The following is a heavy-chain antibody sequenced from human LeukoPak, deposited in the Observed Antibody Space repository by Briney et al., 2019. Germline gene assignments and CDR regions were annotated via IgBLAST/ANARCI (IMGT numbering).Heavy chain of an antibody. CDR3: ARVKKLMPELAF. J-gene: IGHJ4*02. Sequence: ASVKVSCKSSGYTFTDYFIHWVRQAPGQGLEWMGWINPNSGATKYAQKFQGRVSMTRDTSINTAYMDLSNLRSDDTAIFYCARVKKLMPELAFWGQGTLVTVSS. CDR2: INPNSGAT. D-gene: IGHD1-7*01. V-gene: IGHV1-2*02. CDR1: GYTFTDYF.